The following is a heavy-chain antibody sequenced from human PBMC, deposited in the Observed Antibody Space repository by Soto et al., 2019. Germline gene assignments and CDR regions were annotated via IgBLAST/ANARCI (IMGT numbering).Heavy chain of an antibody. V-gene: IGHV3-48*02. CDR3: ARDAATMVRGVIYFDY. Sequence: EVQLVESGGGLVQPGGSLRLTCAASGFTFSSYSMNWVRQAPGKGLEWVSYISSSSSTIYYADSVKGRFTISRDNAKNSLYLQMNSLRDEDTAVYYCARDAATMVRGVIYFDYWGQRTLVTVSS. CDR1: GFTFSSYS. J-gene: IGHJ4*02. CDR2: ISSSSSTI. D-gene: IGHD3-10*01.